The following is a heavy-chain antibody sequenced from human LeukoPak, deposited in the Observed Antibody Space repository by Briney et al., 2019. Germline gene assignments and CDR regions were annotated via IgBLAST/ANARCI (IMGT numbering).Heavy chain of an antibody. CDR1: GFTFSSYA. V-gene: IGHV3-23*01. CDR2: ISGSDGST. Sequence: GGSLRLSCAASGFTFSSYAMSWVRQAPGKGLEWVSAISGSDGSTYYADSAKGRFTISRDDSNSTLFLQMDNLRVEDTATYYCAKDIELFMSWGQGTLVIVSS. D-gene: IGHD1-26*01. CDR3: AKDIELFMS. J-gene: IGHJ5*02.